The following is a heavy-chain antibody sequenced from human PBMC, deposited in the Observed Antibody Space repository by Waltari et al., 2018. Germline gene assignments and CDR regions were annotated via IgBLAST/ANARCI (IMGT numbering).Heavy chain of an antibody. CDR3: ASRYGWPSNDY. J-gene: IGHJ4*02. V-gene: IGHV3-23*04. Sequence: EVQLVESGGGLVQPGGSLRLSCAASGFTFSNYAMNWVRQAQGKGLEGVSGISGSDDSYYADSVRGRFTISRDNSKNTLFLQMNSLRAEDTAVYYCASRYGWPSNDYWGQGTLVTVSS. CDR2: ISGSDDS. CDR1: GFTFSNYA. D-gene: IGHD5-18*01.